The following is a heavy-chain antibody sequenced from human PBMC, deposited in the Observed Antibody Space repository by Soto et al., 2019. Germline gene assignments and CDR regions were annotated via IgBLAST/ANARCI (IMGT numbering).Heavy chain of an antibody. Sequence: GGSLRLSCAASGFTFSSYSMNWVRQAPGKGLEWVSCIISNGSSTSFADSVKGRFTISRDNAKITLYLQMNSLRAEDTAVYYCASSLLTPFDYWGQGTLVTVSS. CDR3: ASSLLTPFDY. V-gene: IGHV3-74*01. J-gene: IGHJ4*02. CDR1: GFTFSSYS. CDR2: IISNGSST. D-gene: IGHD7-27*01.